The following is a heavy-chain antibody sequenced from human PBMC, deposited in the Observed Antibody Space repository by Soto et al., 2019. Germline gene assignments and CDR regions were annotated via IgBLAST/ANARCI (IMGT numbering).Heavy chain of an antibody. J-gene: IGHJ4*02. CDR1: GFTFSSYS. CDR3: ARETGSSWSFDY. V-gene: IGHV3-48*01. Sequence: PGGTLRLSCAASGFTFSSYSMNWVRQAPGKGLEWVSYISSSSSTYYADSVKGRFTISRDNSKNTLYLQMNSLRAEDTAVYYCARETGSSWSFDYWGQGTLVTVSS. D-gene: IGHD6-13*01. CDR2: ISSSSST.